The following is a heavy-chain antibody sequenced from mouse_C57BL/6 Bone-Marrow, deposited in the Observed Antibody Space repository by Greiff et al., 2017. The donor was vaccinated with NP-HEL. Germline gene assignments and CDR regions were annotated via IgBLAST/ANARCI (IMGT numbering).Heavy chain of an antibody. CDR1: GFSLTSYA. D-gene: IGHD2-2*01. J-gene: IGHJ2*01. CDR3: ARGYDGDY. CDR2: IWTGGVT. V-gene: IGHV2-9-1*01. Sequence: VKVEESGPGLVAPSQSLSITCTVSGFSLTSYAVSWVRQPPGKGLEWLGVIWTGGVTHYNSALKSRLNISKDNSKSQVLLKMNSLQTDDTATYYCARGYDGDYWGQGTTLTVSS.